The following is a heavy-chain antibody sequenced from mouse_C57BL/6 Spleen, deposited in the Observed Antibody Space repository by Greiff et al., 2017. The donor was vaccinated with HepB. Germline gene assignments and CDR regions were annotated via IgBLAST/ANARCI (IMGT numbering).Heavy chain of an antibody. CDR2: IYPSDSET. CDR1: GYTFTSYW. V-gene: IGHV1-61*01. CDR3: ARGGAQATFDY. D-gene: IGHD3-2*02. J-gene: IGHJ2*01. Sequence: SSLKLSCNASGYTFTSYWMDWVKQRPLQGLEWIGNIYPSDSETHYNQKFKDKATLTVDKSSSTAYMQLSSLTSEDSAVYYCARGGAQATFDYWGQGTTLTVSS.